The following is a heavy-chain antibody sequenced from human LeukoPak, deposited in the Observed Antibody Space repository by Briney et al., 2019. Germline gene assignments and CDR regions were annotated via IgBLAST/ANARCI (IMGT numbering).Heavy chain of an antibody. D-gene: IGHD3-22*01. Sequence: GGSLRLSCAASGFIFSSFSMNWVRQALGKGLEWISYISSSSRTIYYADSVKGRFTISRDNAKNSLYLQMNSLRAEDTAVYYCARDLHFRVYDSSIYYPYWGQGTLVTVSS. CDR2: ISSSSRTI. CDR1: GFIFSSFS. J-gene: IGHJ4*02. CDR3: ARDLHFRVYDSSIYYPY. V-gene: IGHV3-48*01.